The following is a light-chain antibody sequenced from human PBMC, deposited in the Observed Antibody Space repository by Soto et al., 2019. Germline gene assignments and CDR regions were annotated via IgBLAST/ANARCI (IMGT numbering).Light chain of an antibody. CDR3: HQYENWTQT. CDR1: QSISSN. CDR2: RAS. Sequence: EIWMIQSPATLSVSPGERATLSCRASQSISSNLDWYQQKLGQAPRLLIYRASTRATGIPARLSGSGYGTEFTLTISSMKYEDFALYYCHQYENWTQTFGQGTKVDIK. J-gene: IGKJ1*01. V-gene: IGKV3-15*01.